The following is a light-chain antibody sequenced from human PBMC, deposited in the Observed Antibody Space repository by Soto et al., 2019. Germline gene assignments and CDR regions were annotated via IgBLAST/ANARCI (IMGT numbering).Light chain of an antibody. J-gene: IGLJ3*02. CDR1: SSDVGGYNY. CDR3: CSYAGSWK. Sequence: QSALTQPRSVSGSPGQSVTISCTGTSSDVGGYNYVSWYQQHPGKAPKLMIYDVSKRPSGVPDRFSGSRSGNTASLTISGLQAEDEADYYCCSYAGSWKFGGGTKLTVL. CDR2: DVS. V-gene: IGLV2-11*01.